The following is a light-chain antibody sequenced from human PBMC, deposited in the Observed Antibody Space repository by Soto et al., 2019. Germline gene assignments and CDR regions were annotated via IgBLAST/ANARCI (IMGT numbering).Light chain of an antibody. CDR3: LQYYSTPRT. CDR1: QSVLYSSNNKNY. Sequence: DIVMTQSPDSLAVSLVERATINCKSSQSVLYSSNNKNYLAWFQQKPGQPPRLLIYWASTRESGVPDRFSGSGSGTDFTLTISSLQAEDVAVYYCLQYYSTPRTFGGGTKVDIK. V-gene: IGKV4-1*01. J-gene: IGKJ4*01. CDR2: WAS.